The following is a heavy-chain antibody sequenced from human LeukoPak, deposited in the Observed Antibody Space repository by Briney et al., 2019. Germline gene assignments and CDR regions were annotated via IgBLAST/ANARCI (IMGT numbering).Heavy chain of an antibody. CDR2: ISGSGGST. CDR3: ATDCIVVEPAAISDAFDI. V-gene: IGHV3-23*01. CDR1: GFTFSSYA. D-gene: IGHD2-2*02. J-gene: IGHJ3*02. Sequence: GGSLRLSCAASGFTFSSYAMSWVRQAPGKGLEWVSAISGSGGSTYYADSVKGRFTISRDNSKNTLYLQMNSLRAKDTAVYDCATDCIVVEPAAISDAFDIWGQGTMVTVSS.